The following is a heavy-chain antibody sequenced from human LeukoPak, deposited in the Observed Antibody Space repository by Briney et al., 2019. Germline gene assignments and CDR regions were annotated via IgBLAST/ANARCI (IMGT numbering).Heavy chain of an antibody. CDR1: GGSFSGYY. J-gene: IGHJ4*02. Sequence: KASETLSLTCAVYGGSFSGYYWGWIRQPPGKGLEWIGSIYYSGSTYYNPSLKSRVTISVDTSKNQFSLKLSSVTAADTAVYYCARDPQVVVTATPGYFDYWGQGTLVTVSS. CDR3: ARDPQVVVTATPGYFDY. D-gene: IGHD2-21*02. CDR2: IYYSGST. V-gene: IGHV4-34*01.